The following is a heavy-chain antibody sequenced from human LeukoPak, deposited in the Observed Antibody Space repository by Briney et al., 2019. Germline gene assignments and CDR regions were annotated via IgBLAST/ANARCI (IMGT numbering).Heavy chain of an antibody. CDR1: GYTFTSYG. CDR2: ISAYNGNT. D-gene: IGHD2-21*02. J-gene: IGHJ6*02. CDR3: ARDQIPIVVVTFDYYYYYGMDV. V-gene: IGHV1-18*01. Sequence: GASVKVSCKASGYTFTSYGISWVQQAPGQGLEWMGWISAYNGNTNYAQKLQGRVTMTTDTSTSTAYMELRSLRSDDTAVYYCARDQIPIVVVTFDYYYYYGMDVWGQGTTVTVSS.